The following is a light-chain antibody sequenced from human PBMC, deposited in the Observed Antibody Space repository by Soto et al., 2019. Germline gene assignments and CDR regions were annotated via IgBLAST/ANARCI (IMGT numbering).Light chain of an antibody. CDR3: QQRYCSPIS. J-gene: IGKJ5*01. Sequence: DIRLTPSPSSMSASVGDTVNITCRASQSIRSHLNWYQQKPGKAPNLLMYTASNLQSGVPSRFSGSGSGTDVTLTISSLQPEDVEAYYCQQRYCSPISFGQGTRLEIK. V-gene: IGKV1-39*01. CDR2: TAS. CDR1: QSIRSH.